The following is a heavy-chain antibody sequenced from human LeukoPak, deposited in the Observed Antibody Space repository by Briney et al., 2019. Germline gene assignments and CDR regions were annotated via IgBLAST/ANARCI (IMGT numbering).Heavy chain of an antibody. CDR1: GFTFSTYS. CDR3: ARVGCGWVLTHCDAFDI. V-gene: IGHV3-48*01. J-gene: IGHJ3*02. CDR2: ISSSSSTI. D-gene: IGHD2-15*01. Sequence: GGSLRLSCAASGFTFSTYSMNWVRQAPGKGLEWVSYISSSSSTINYADSVKGRFTISRDNAKNSLYLHMNSLRAEDTAVYYCARVGCGWVLTHCDAFDIWGQGTMVTVSS.